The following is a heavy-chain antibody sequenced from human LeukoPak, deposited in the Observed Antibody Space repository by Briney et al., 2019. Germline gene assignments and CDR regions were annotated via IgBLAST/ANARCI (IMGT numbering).Heavy chain of an antibody. D-gene: IGHD6-13*01. CDR1: GYTFTGYY. CDR2: INPNSGGT. V-gene: IGHV1-2*02. J-gene: IGHJ5*02. Sequence: ASVKVSCKASGYTFTGYYMHWVRQAPGQGLEWMGWINPNSGGTNYAQKFQGRVTMTRDTSISTAYMELSRLRSDDTAVYYCARGRSEQQVYNWFDPWGQGTLVTVSS. CDR3: ARGRSEQQVYNWFDP.